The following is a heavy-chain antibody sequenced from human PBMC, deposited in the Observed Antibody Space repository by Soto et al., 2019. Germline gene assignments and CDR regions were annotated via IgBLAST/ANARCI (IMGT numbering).Heavy chain of an antibody. CDR2: INHSGST. Sequence: PSETLSLTCAVYGGSFSGYYWSWIRQPPGKGLEWIGEINHSGSTNYNPSLKSRVTISVDTSKNQFSLKLSSVTAADTAVYYCARELGLTAFFDYWGQGTLGTVSS. CDR1: GGSFSGYY. CDR3: ARELGLTAFFDY. J-gene: IGHJ4*02. V-gene: IGHV4-34*01. D-gene: IGHD5-18*01.